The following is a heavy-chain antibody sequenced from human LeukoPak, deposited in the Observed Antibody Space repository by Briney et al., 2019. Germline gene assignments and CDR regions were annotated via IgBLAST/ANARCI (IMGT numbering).Heavy chain of an antibody. CDR3: ARGYSYGYVVY. Sequence: SETLSLTCTVSGGSISSYYWSWIRQPPGKGLEWIGYIYYSGSTNYNPSLKSRVTISVDTSKNQFSLKLSSVTAAATAVYYCARGYSYGYVVYWGQGTLVTASS. CDR2: IYYSGST. CDR1: GGSISSYY. V-gene: IGHV4-59*01. J-gene: IGHJ4*02. D-gene: IGHD5-18*01.